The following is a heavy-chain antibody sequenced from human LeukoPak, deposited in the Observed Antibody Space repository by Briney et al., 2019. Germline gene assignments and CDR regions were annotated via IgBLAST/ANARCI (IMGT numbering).Heavy chain of an antibody. V-gene: IGHV1-18*01. CDR3: ARDYCNNPTCHTREFDY. CDR2: ISGYNGNT. CDR1: GYTFTSYG. Sequence: GASVKVSCKASGYTFTSYGISGVRQAPGQGLEWMGWISGYNGNTIYAQKLQGRVSMTTDTSTSTAYMDLRSLRSDDTAVYYCARDYCNNPTCHTREFDYWGQGTLVTVSS. D-gene: IGHD2/OR15-2a*01. J-gene: IGHJ4*02.